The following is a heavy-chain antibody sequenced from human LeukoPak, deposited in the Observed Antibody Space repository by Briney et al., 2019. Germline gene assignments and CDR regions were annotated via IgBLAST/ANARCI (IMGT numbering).Heavy chain of an antibody. CDR1: GASISDNY. CDR2: TYTSGDT. D-gene: IGHD6-13*01. V-gene: IGHV4-4*07. J-gene: IGHJ4*02. Sequence: SETLSLTCTVSGASISDNYWSWSRQPAGKALEWIGRTYTSGDTNYNPSLKSRVRASVDTSKNQFSLNMRYVTAADTAVYYCTIGATSGSLAHRGPGILVTVSS. CDR3: TIGATSGSLAH.